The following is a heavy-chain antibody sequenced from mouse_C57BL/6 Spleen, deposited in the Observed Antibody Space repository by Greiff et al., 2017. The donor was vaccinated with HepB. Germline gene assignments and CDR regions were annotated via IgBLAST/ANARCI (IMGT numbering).Heavy chain of an antibody. CDR1: GYSITSGYD. CDR2: ISYSGST. CDR3: ARADYYGSHFDY. J-gene: IGHJ2*01. V-gene: IGHV3-1*01. Sequence: EVKLVESGPGMVKPSQSLSLTCTVTGYSITSGYDWHWIRHFPGNKLEWMGYISYSGSTNYNPSLKSRISITHDTSKNHFFLKLNSVTTEDTATYYCARADYYGSHFDYWGQGTTLTVSS. D-gene: IGHD1-1*01.